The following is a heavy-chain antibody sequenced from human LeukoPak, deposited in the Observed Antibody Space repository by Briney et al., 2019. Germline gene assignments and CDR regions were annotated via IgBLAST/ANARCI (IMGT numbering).Heavy chain of an antibody. CDR3: ARADAGLDTWAPFDY. J-gene: IGHJ4*01. CDR2: INPSGGST. D-gene: IGHD3/OR15-3a*01. V-gene: IGHV1-46*01. CDR1: GYTFTSYY. Sequence: ASVKVSCKASGYTFTSYYMHWVRQAPGQGLEWMGIINPSGGSTSYAQKFQGRVTMTRDTSTSTVYMELSSLRSEDTAVYYCARADAGLDTWAPFDYWGQGTLVTVSS.